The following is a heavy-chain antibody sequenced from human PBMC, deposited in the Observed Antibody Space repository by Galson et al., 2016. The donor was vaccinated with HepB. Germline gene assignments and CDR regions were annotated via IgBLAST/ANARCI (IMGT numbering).Heavy chain of an antibody. CDR1: GGSFSGYS. J-gene: IGHJ5*02. CDR3: AREGRGSRTSWGYKWFDP. D-gene: IGHD2-2*01. CDR2: INHSGST. V-gene: IGHV4-34*01. Sequence: SETLSLTCAVYGGSFSGYSWSWIRQPPGKGLEWIGEINHSGSTNYNPSSLKSRVTISVDTSKNQFSLRLSSVTAADTAVYYCAREGRGSRTSWGYKWFDPWGQGTVVTVSS.